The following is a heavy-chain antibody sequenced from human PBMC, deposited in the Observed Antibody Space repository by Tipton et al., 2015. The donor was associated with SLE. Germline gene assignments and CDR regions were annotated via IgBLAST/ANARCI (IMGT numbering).Heavy chain of an antibody. CDR3: TNDDGDAFEI. CDR2: IYYSGGT. D-gene: IGHD1-1*01. Sequence: TLSLTCTVSGGSISSSTYSWGWFRQPPGKGLEWIGTIYYSGGTNYNPSLKSRITISLDTSETQFSLRLNSVTAADTAVHYCTNDDGDAFEIWGQGTMVTVSS. J-gene: IGHJ3*02. V-gene: IGHV4-39*07. CDR1: GGSISSSTYS.